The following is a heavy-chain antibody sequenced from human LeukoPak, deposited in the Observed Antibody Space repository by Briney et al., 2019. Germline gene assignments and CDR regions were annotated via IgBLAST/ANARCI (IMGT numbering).Heavy chain of an antibody. CDR3: ARGNCGGDCYNYYYYGMDV. V-gene: IGHV4-61*02. J-gene: IGHJ6*02. D-gene: IGHD2-21*02. CDR2: IYTSGST. Sequence: SETLSLTCTVSGGSISSGSYYWSWIRQPAGKGVEWIGRIYTSGSTNYNPSLKSRVTISVDTSKNQFSLKLSSVTAADTAVYYCARGNCGGDCYNYYYYGMDVWGQGTTVTVSS. CDR1: GGSISSGSYY.